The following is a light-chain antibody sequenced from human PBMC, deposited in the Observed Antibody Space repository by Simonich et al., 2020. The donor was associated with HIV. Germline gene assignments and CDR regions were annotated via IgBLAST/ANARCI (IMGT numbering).Light chain of an antibody. J-gene: IGKJ5*01. V-gene: IGKV3-15*01. CDR3: QHYYNWPPIT. CDR1: QSVSSN. Sequence: EIVMTQSPATLSVSPGERATLSCRASQSVSSNLAWYQQKLGQAPRLLSYGTSTRATGIPARFSGSGSGTEFTLTITSMQSEDFAVYYCQHYYNWPPITFGQGTRLDIK. CDR2: GTS.